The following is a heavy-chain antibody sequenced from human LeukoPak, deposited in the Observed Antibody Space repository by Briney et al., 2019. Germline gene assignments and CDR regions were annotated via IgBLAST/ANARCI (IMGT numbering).Heavy chain of an antibody. V-gene: IGHV4-59*12. CDR3: ARDYYDSSGYYYAL. J-gene: IGHJ4*02. CDR1: GGSISSYY. D-gene: IGHD3-22*01. Sequence: SETLSLTCTVSGGSISSYYWSWIRQPAGKGLEWIGYIYYSGSTNYNPSLKSRVTISVDTSKNQFSLKLSSVTAADTAVYYCARDYYDSSGYYYALWGQGTLVTVSS. CDR2: IYYSGST.